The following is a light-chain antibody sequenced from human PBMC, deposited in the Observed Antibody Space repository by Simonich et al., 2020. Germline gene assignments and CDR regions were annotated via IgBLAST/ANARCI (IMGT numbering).Light chain of an antibody. J-gene: IGKJ1*01. CDR2: WAS. V-gene: IGKV4-1*01. Sequence: DIVMTQSPDSLAVSLGERATINCKSSKSVLYSSNNKNYLAWYPQKPGQPPKLLIYWASTRESGVPDRFSGSGSGTDFTLTISSLQAEDVAVYYCQQYYSTPLTFGQGTKVEIK. CDR1: KSVLYSSNNKNY. CDR3: QQYYSTPLT.